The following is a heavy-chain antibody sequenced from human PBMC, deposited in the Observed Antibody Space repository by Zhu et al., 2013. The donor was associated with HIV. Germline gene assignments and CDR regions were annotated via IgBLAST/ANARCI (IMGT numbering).Heavy chain of an antibody. J-gene: IGHJ6*03. CDR1: GYTFTGYY. CDR3: ARGKTGTTKKFYYYYMDV. D-gene: IGHD1-1*01. CDR2: INPNSGGT. Sequence: VQLVQSGAEVKKPGASVKVSCKASGYTFTGYYMHWVRQAPGQGLEWMGWINPNSGGTNFQQKFQGRVTMTRDTSISTAFMELSRLRSDDTAVYYCARGKTGTTKKFYYYYMDVWGKGTTVTVSS. V-gene: IGHV1-2*02.